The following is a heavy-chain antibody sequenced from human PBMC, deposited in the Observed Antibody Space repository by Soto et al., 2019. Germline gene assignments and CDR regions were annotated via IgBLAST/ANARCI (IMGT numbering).Heavy chain of an antibody. Sequence: QIQLVQSAAEVKKPGASVKVSCKTSGYTFVSYGISWVRQAPGQGLEWMGWISPYNGNTNFAQRFRGSVTLTTDTSTDIVYMHLGSLRSDDTAGYYCARDQNFFESSGYYDQWGHGTLITVSS. CDR2: ISPYNGNT. V-gene: IGHV1-18*04. D-gene: IGHD3-22*01. CDR3: ARDQNFFESSGYYDQ. J-gene: IGHJ5*02. CDR1: GYTFVSYG.